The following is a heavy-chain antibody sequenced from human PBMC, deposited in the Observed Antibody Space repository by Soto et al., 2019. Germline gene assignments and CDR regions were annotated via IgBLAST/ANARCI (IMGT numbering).Heavy chain of an antibody. CDR2: VSSGSTNI. CDR1: GFTFSDFY. Sequence: VQLVESGGGLIKPGESLRLSCAASGFTFSDFYMSWIRQAPGKGLEWISYVSSGSTNIFYADSVKGRFTVSRDNAKNSVYLQMDSLRAEDTAVYYCARDRNAAGSDYWGQGTLVTVSS. V-gene: IGHV3-11*01. J-gene: IGHJ4*02. D-gene: IGHD1-1*01. CDR3: ARDRNAAGSDY.